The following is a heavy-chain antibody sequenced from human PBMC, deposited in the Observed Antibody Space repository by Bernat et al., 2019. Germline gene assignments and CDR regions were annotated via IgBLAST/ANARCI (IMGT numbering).Heavy chain of an antibody. Sequence: EVQLVESGGGLVQPGGSLRLSCAASGFTFSSYWMSWVRQAPGKGLEWVANIKQDGSEKYYVDSVKGRFTISRDNAKNSLYLQMNNLRDNDTAIYYCARDISARRLDYWGQGVLVTVSS. CDR3: ARDISARRLDY. CDR1: GFTFSSYW. V-gene: IGHV3-7*01. CDR2: IKQDGSEK. D-gene: IGHD6-6*01. J-gene: IGHJ4*02.